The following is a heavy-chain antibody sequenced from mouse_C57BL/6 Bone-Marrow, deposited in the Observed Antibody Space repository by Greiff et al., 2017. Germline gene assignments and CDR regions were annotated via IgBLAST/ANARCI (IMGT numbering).Heavy chain of an antibody. CDR2: IDPNSGGT. V-gene: IGHV1-72*01. J-gene: IGHJ2*01. CDR3: ARRNLFDY. Sequence: VQLQQPGAELVQPGASVKLSCKASGYTFTSYWMHWVKQRPGRGLEWIGRIDPNSGGTKYNEKFKSKATLTVDKPSSTAYLQLSSLTSEDSAVYYCARRNLFDYWGQGTTLTVSS. CDR1: GYTFTSYW.